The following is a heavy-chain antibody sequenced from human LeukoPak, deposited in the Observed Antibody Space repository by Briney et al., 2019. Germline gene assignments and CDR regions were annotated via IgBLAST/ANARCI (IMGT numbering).Heavy chain of an antibody. D-gene: IGHD6-19*01. CDR2: IYYSGST. CDR1: GGSISSYY. V-gene: IGHV4-59*01. CDR3: ASMAFSSGWYAVYY. J-gene: IGHJ4*02. Sequence: SETLSLTCTVSGGSISSYYWSWIRQPPGKGLEWIGYIYYSGSTNYNPSLKSRVTISVDTSQNQFSLNLSSVTAADTAVYYCASMAFSSGWYAVYYWGQGTLVTVSS.